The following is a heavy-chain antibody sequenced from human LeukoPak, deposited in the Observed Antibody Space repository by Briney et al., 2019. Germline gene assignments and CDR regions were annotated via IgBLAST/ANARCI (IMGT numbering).Heavy chain of an antibody. D-gene: IGHD2-2*02. CDR2: IIPIFGTA. J-gene: IGHJ6*03. V-gene: IGHV1-69*01. CDR3: ATPRYTRPYYYYYMDV. CDR1: GGTLSSYA. Sequence: SVKVSCKASGGTLSSYAISWVRQAPGQGLEWMGGIIPIFGTANYAQKFQGRVTITADESTSTAYMELSSLRSEDTAVYYCATPRYTRPYYYYYMDVWGKGTTVTVSS.